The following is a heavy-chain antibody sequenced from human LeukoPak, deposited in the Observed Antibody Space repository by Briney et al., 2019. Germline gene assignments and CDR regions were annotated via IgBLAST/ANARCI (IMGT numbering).Heavy chain of an antibody. CDR1: GFTVSSNY. J-gene: IGHJ4*02. CDR3: AKDFRRAAAVGLIDY. CDR2: IYSGGST. D-gene: IGHD6-13*01. Sequence: PGGSLRLSCAASGFTVSSNYMSWVRQAPGKGLEWVSVIYSGGSTYYADSVKGRFTISRHNSKNTLYLQMNSLRAEDTAVYYCAKDFRRAAAVGLIDYGARGPLFTVPS. V-gene: IGHV3-53*04.